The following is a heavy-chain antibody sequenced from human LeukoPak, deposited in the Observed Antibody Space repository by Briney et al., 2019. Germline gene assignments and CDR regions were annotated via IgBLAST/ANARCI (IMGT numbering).Heavy chain of an antibody. J-gene: IGHJ5*02. CDR3: APMGVPAATLLGIYNWFDP. CDR1: GGSISSSSYY. Sequence: SETLSLTCTVSGGSISSSSYYWGWIRQPPGEGLEWIGSIYYSGSTYYNPSLKSRVTISVDTSKNQFSLKLSSVTAADTAVYYCAPMGVPAATLLGIYNWFDPWGQGTLVTVSS. CDR2: IYYSGST. V-gene: IGHV4-39*01. D-gene: IGHD2-2*01.